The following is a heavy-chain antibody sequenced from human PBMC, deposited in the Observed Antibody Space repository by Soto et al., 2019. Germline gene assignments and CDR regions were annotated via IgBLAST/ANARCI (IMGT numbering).Heavy chain of an antibody. Sequence: QVQLQQWGAGLLKPSETLSLTSAVYGGSFSGYYWSWIRQPPGKGLEWIGEINHSGSTDYNPSLKSRVTISVDTSKNQFSLKLSSVTAADTAVYYCARGPSNVVAATDWGQGTLVTVSS. CDR2: INHSGST. CDR1: GGSFSGYY. CDR3: ARGPSNVVAATD. V-gene: IGHV4-34*01. J-gene: IGHJ4*02. D-gene: IGHD2-15*01.